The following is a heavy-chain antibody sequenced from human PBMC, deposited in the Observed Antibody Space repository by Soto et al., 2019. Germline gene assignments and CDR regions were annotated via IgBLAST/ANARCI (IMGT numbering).Heavy chain of an antibody. J-gene: IGHJ6*03. D-gene: IGHD6-6*01. CDR1: GFTFSSYA. CDR3: SKDYDSSSSRSDYYYYYMDV. Sequence: PGGSLRLSCAASGFTFSSYAMSWVRQAPGKGLEWFLAISGSGGSTYFAVSVKGRFTISRDNSKNTLYLQMNSLRAEDTAVYYCSKDYDSSSSRSDYYYYYMDVWGKGTTVTVSS. V-gene: IGHV3-23*01. CDR2: ISGSGGST.